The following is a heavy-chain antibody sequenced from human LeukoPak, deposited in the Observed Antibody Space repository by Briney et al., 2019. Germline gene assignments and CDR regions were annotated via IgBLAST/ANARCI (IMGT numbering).Heavy chain of an antibody. D-gene: IGHD6-13*01. V-gene: IGHV4-34*01. CDR1: GGSFSGYY. CDR2: INHSGST. CDR3: AKVIIAAAGTPYYYYGMDV. Sequence: SETLSLTCAVYGGSFSGYYWSWIRQPPGKGLEWIGEINHSGSTNYNPSLKGRVTISVDTSKNQFSLKLSSVTAADTAVYYCAKVIIAAAGTPYYYYGMDVWGQGTTVTVSS. J-gene: IGHJ6*02.